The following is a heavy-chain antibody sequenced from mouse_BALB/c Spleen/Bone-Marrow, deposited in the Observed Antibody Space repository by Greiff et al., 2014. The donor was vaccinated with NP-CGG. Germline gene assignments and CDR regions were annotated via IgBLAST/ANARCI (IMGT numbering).Heavy chain of an antibody. CDR3: NARGDYDFDYFDY. V-gene: IGHV14-4*02. CDR1: GFNIKNYF. J-gene: IGHJ2*01. D-gene: IGHD2-4*01. Sequence: GQLQQSGAELVRAGASVKLSCTASGFNIKNYFMHWGKQRPEQGLEWIGWIYPENGDTEYAPKFQGKATMTADTSSNTAYLQLSSLTSEDTAVYYCNARGDYDFDYFDYWGQGTTLTVSS. CDR2: IYPENGDT.